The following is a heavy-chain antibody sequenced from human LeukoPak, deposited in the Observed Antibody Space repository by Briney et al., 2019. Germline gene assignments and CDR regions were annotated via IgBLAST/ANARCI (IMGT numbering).Heavy chain of an antibody. Sequence: SETLSLTCTVSGGSISSYYWSWIRQPPGKGLEWIGHIYYSGSTNYNPSLKSRVTISADTSKNQFSLKLSSVTAADTAVYYCARRANNRYYHYYMDVWGKGTTVTVSS. CDR1: GGSISSYY. CDR2: IYYSGST. J-gene: IGHJ6*03. D-gene: IGHD1-14*01. V-gene: IGHV4-59*08. CDR3: ARRANNRYYHYYMDV.